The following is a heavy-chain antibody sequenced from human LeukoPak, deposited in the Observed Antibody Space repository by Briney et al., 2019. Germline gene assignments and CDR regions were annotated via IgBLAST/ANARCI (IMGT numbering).Heavy chain of an antibody. Sequence: PGGSLRLSCAASGFTFSSYSVNWVRQAPGKGLEWVSSISSSSSYIYYADSVKGRFTISRDNAKNSLYLQMNSLRAEDTAVYYCARDNGGNSDYYYYMDVWGKGTTVTVSS. V-gene: IGHV3-21*01. CDR1: GFTFSSYS. CDR3: ARDNGGNSDYYYYMDV. J-gene: IGHJ6*03. D-gene: IGHD4-23*01. CDR2: ISSSSSYI.